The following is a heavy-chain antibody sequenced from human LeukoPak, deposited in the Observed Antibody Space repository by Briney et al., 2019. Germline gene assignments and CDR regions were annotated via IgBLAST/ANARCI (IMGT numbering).Heavy chain of an antibody. CDR1: GASFSDYY. J-gene: IGHJ4*02. D-gene: IGHD5-24*01. Sequence: PSETLSLTCAFYGASFSDYYWTWIRQPPGKGLEWIGEVNHSGSTNYNPSLKSRVTISVDTSKNQFSLKLSSVTAADTAVYFCAREDSRDGYNFDYWGQGTLVTVSS. CDR3: AREDSRDGYNFDY. V-gene: IGHV4-34*01. CDR2: VNHSGST.